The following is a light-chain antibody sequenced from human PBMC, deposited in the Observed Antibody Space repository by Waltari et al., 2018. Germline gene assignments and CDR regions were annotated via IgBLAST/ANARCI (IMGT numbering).Light chain of an antibody. J-gene: IGLJ1*01. CDR2: DDS. CDR3: QVWDSSSDHHYV. Sequence: SYVLTQPPSVSVAPGQTARLTCGGNNLGSKSVHGYQQKPGQAPVLVVYDDSDRPSGIPDRFSGSNSGNTATLTISRVEAGDEADYYCQVWDSSSDHHYVFGTGTKVTVL. CDR1: NLGSKS. V-gene: IGLV3-21*02.